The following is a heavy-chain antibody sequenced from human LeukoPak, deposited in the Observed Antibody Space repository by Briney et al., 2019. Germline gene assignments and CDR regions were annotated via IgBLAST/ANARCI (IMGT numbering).Heavy chain of an antibody. Sequence: GGSLRLSCAASGFTFSRYGMHWVRQAPGKGLEWVAAISYDGSNKYYVDSVKGRFTISRDNSKNTLYLQMNSLRAEDTAVYYCAKDVVVVAAVYYYGMDVWGQGTTVTVSS. CDR1: GFTFSRYG. J-gene: IGHJ6*02. D-gene: IGHD2-15*01. CDR2: ISYDGSNK. V-gene: IGHV3-30*18. CDR3: AKDVVVVAAVYYYGMDV.